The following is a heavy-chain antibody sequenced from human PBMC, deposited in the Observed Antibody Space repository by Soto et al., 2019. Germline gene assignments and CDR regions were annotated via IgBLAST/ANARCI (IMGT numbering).Heavy chain of an antibody. J-gene: IGHJ3*02. D-gene: IGHD3-10*01. Sequence: PGGSLRLSCAASGFIVSDKYMNWVRQAPGKGLEWVSVIYTSGTTYYADSAKGRFTISRDNFKNTLYLQMNSLRAEDTAMYYCARDGFGRYDGSGSEAFDIWGQGTMVTVS. CDR3: ARDGFGRYDGSGSEAFDI. CDR2: IYTSGTT. CDR1: GFIVSDKY. V-gene: IGHV3-53*01.